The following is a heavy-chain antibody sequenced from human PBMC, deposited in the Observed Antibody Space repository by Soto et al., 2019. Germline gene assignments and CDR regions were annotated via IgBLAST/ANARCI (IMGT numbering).Heavy chain of an antibody. CDR3: ARNEYCDGCTCYSGWFDP. CDR1: GYIFTTYG. V-gene: IGHV1-18*01. Sequence: GASVKVSCKASGYIFTTYGISWVRQAPGQGLEWMGRISGYNGNTKYAQKFQDRVTMTTDTSTSTAYMELRSLRSDDTAVYYCARNEYCDGCTCYSGWFDPWGQGTLVTVSS. CDR2: ISGYNGNT. D-gene: IGHD2-15*01. J-gene: IGHJ5*02.